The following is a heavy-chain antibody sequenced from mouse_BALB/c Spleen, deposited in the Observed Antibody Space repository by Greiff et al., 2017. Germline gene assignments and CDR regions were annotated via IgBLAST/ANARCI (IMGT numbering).Heavy chain of an antibody. CDR2: IHYSGST. D-gene: IGHD2-3*01. V-gene: IGHV3-1*02. CDR3: ARSGDGYSYAMDY. J-gene: IGHJ4*01. Sequence: EVKVIESGPDLVKPSQSLSLTCTVTGYSITSGYSWHWIRQLPGNKLEWMGYIHYSGSTNYNPSLKSRISITRDTSKNQFFLQLNSVTTEDTATYYCARSGDGYSYAMDYWGQGTSVTVSS. CDR1: GYSITSGYS.